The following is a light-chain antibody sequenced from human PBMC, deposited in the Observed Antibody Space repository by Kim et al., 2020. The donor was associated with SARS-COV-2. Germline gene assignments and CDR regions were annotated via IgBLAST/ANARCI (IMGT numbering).Light chain of an antibody. CDR3: QQTYSLPLT. Sequence: ASVGERVNITCRADQSITNDLNWYQQKPGKVPNVLIYSASSLQGGVPSRFSGSGSGTDFTLTISSLQPEDFATYYCQQTYSLPLTFGGGTKVDIK. J-gene: IGKJ4*01. CDR1: QSITND. V-gene: IGKV1-39*01. CDR2: SAS.